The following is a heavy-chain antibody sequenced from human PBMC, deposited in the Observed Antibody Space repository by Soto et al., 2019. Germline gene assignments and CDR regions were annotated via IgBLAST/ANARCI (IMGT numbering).Heavy chain of an antibody. CDR1: GFIFETFG. CDR2: ISGSGFKK. CDR3: AKNQGVELVPLATVDWFDP. J-gene: IGHJ5*02. D-gene: IGHD1-26*01. V-gene: IGHV3-23*01. Sequence: GGSLRLSCAASGFIFETFGMSWVRQAPGKGLEWISSISGSGFKKYYADSVKGRFTISRDNSKSTVYLELNNLSAEDTAVYHCAKNQGVELVPLATVDWFDPWGQGSVVTVSS.